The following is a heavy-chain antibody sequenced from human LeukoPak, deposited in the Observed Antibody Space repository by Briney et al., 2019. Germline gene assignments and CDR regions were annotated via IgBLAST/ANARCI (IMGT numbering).Heavy chain of an antibody. CDR3: AKGLYGSGLDY. V-gene: IGHV3-23*01. J-gene: IGHJ4*02. D-gene: IGHD3-10*01. Sequence: GGSLRLSCAASRFTFGSYTMSWVRQAPGKGLEWVSSVSADGGRTTYADSVKGRFTISRDNSKSTLYLQMNSLRVDDTAVYYCAKGLYGSGLDYWGQGTLVTVSS. CDR1: RFTFGSYT. CDR2: VSADGGRT.